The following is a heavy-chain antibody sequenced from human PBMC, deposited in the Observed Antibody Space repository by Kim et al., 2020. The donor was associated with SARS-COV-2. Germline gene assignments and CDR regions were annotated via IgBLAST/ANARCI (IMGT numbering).Heavy chain of an antibody. D-gene: IGHD6-13*01. CDR2: IYYSGST. CDR3: ARLDSSSWYGQAFDY. V-gene: IGHV4-59*08. Sequence: SETLSLTCTVSGGSISSYYWSWIRQPPGKGLEWIGYIYYSGSTNYNPSLKSRVTISVDTSKNQFSLKLSSVTAADTAVYYCARLDSSSWYGQAFDYWGQGTLVTVSS. J-gene: IGHJ4*02. CDR1: GGSISSYY.